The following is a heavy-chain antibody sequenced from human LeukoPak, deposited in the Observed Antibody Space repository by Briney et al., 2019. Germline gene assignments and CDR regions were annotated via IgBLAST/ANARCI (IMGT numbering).Heavy chain of an antibody. V-gene: IGHV3-23*01. D-gene: IGHD2-21*02. J-gene: IGHJ6*03. CDR2: ISGSGGST. CDR3: AKAVNCGGDCYYKTQKYYYDMDV. Sequence: AGSLRLSCAASGFTFSSYAMSWVRQAPGKGLEWVSAISGSGGSTYYADSVKGRFTISRDNSKNTLYLQMNSLRAEDTAVYYCAKAVNCGGDCYYKTQKYYYDMDVWGKGTTVTVSS. CDR1: GFTFSSYA.